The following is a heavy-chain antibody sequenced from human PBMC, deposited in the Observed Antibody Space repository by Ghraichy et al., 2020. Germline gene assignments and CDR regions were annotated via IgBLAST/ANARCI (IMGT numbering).Heavy chain of an antibody. D-gene: IGHD3-10*01. V-gene: IGHV3-74*01. Sequence: LTCAASGFTFGSYWMHWVRQAPGKGLVWVARINSDGSSAVYADSVKGRFTISRDNAKNTLYLQMNSLRAEDAGVYYCARPLYYYGLGSYLYWGLGTLVTVSS. J-gene: IGHJ4*02. CDR2: INSDGSSA. CDR1: GFTFGSYW. CDR3: ARPLYYYGLGSYLY.